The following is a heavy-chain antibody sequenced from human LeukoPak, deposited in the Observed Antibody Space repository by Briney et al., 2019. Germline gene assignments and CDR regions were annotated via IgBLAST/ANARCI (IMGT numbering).Heavy chain of an antibody. Sequence: GGSLRLSCAASGFTFSNYAVHWVRQAPGKGLEWVAVISYDGSNKYYADSVKGRFTISRDNSKNTLYLQMNSLRAEDTAMYYCAKDWAKSSAAADRFDPWGQGTLVTVSS. CDR1: GFTFSNYA. J-gene: IGHJ5*02. D-gene: IGHD6-13*01. V-gene: IGHV3-30*04. CDR2: ISYDGSNK. CDR3: AKDWAKSSAAADRFDP.